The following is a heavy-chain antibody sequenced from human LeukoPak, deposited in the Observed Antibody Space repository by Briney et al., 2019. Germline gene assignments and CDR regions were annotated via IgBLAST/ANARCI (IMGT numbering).Heavy chain of an antibody. CDR2: IYPGDSDT. Sequence: GESLKISCKGSGYSFTSYWISWVRQMPGKGLEWTGIIYPGDSDTRYSPSFQGQVTISADKSISTAYLQWSSLKASDTAMYYCASLPEYSGSYEYYFDYWGQGTLVTVSS. CDR3: ASLPEYSGSYEYYFDY. V-gene: IGHV5-51*01. CDR1: GYSFTSYW. D-gene: IGHD1-26*01. J-gene: IGHJ4*02.